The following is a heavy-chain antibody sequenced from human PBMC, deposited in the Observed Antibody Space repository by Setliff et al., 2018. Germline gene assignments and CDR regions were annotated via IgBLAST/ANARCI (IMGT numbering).Heavy chain of an antibody. CDR3: ATDHDIVGFGY. V-gene: IGHV1-2*02. D-gene: IGHD1-26*01. CDR1: EYSFTGYY. Sequence: GASVKVSCKAPEYSFTGYYIHWLRQAPGQGPEWMGWINPNNGKTQYSQMFQGRLTMTKDTSISTVYMELSSLRSDDTAMYYCATDHDIVGFGYWGRGTLVTVSS. CDR2: INPNNGKT. J-gene: IGHJ4*02.